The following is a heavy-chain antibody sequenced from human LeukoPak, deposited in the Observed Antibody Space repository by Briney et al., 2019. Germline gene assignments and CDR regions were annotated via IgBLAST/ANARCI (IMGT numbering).Heavy chain of an antibody. J-gene: IGHJ4*02. CDR1: GVSIFSYY. CDR3: ARHSGGYHY. CDR2: IYYSGST. D-gene: IGHD3-22*01. V-gene: IGHV4-59*06. Sequence: SETLSLTCTVSGVSIFSYYWNWIRQPPGQVLEWIGNIYYSGSTFYNPSLKSRVTISVDTSKNQFSLKLNSVTAADTAVYYCARHSGGYHYWGQGTLVTVSS.